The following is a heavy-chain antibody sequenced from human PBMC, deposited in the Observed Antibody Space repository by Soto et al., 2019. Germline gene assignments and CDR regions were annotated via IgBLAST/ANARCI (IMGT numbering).Heavy chain of an antibody. CDR2: IIPIFGTA. D-gene: IGHD5-18*01. CDR1: GGTFSSYA. V-gene: IGHV1-69*13. Sequence: SVKVCCKASGGTFSSYAISWVRQAPGQGLEWMGGIIPIFGTANYAQKFQGRVTITADESTSTAYMELSSLRSGDTAVYYCARGIQLWNWFDPWGQGTLVTVSS. J-gene: IGHJ5*02. CDR3: ARGIQLWNWFDP.